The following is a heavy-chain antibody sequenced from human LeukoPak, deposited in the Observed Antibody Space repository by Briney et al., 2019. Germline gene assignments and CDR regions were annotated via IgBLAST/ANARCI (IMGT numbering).Heavy chain of an antibody. CDR3: ARHYYGSGNDY. Sequence: SETLSLTCTVSGGSISSYFWNWIRQPPGKGLEWVGSIYYSGSPDYNPSLKSRVTISVDTSKNQFSLKLSSVTAADTAVYYCARHYYGSGNDYWGQGTLVTVSS. CDR1: GGSISSYF. CDR2: IYYSGSP. V-gene: IGHV4-59*08. J-gene: IGHJ4*02. D-gene: IGHD3-10*01.